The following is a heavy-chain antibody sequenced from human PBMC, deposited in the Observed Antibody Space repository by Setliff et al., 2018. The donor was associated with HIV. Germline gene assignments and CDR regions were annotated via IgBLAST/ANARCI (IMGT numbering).Heavy chain of an antibody. V-gene: IGHV4-4*07. D-gene: IGHD4-17*01. Sequence: KPSETLSLTCTVSGGSISSFYWSWIRQPAGKGLEWIGRIYTSGSTNYNPSLKSRVTMSVDTSKIQFSLKVTSVTAADTAVYYCARDLYAGRAFDIWGQGTMVTVSS. CDR3: ARDLYAGRAFDI. CDR1: GGSISSFY. CDR2: IYTSGST. J-gene: IGHJ3*02.